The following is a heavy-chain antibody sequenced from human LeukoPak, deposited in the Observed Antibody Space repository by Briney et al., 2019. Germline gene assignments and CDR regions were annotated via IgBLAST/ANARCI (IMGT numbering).Heavy chain of an antibody. Sequence: SQTLSLTCTVSGGSISSGGYYWSWIRQPPGKGLEWIGYIYHSGSTYYNPSLKSRVTISVDRSKNQFSLKLSSVTAADTAVYYCARDRWEEYSSSSGYDYWGQGTLVTVSS. CDR3: ARDRWEEYSSSSGYDY. J-gene: IGHJ4*02. D-gene: IGHD6-6*01. V-gene: IGHV4-30-2*01. CDR2: IYHSGST. CDR1: GGSISSGGYY.